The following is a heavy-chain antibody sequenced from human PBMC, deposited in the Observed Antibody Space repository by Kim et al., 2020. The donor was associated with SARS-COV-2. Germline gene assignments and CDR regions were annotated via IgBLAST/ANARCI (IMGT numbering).Heavy chain of an antibody. CDR1: GFTFSSYG. D-gene: IGHD3-3*01. CDR2: ISYDGSNK. J-gene: IGHJ4*02. CDR3: AKGGFYDFWSAPGY. Sequence: GGSLRLSCAASGFTFSSYGMHWVRQAPGKGLEWVAVISYDGSNKYYADSVKGRFTISRDNSKNTLYLQMNSLRAEDTAVYYCAKGGFYDFWSAPGYWGQGTLVTVSS. V-gene: IGHV3-30*18.